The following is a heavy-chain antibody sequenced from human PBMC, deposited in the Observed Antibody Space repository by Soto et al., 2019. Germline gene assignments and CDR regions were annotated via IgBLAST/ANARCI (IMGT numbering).Heavy chain of an antibody. D-gene: IGHD3-3*01. V-gene: IGHV1-69*01. CDR1: GGTFSSYA. CDR2: IIPIFGTA. CDR3: ARVGYDFWSGTYYYYGMDV. J-gene: IGHJ6*02. Sequence: QVQLVQSGAEVKKPGSSVKVSCKASGGTFSSYAISWVRQAPGQGLEWMGGIIPIFGTANYAQKFQGRVTITADESTSTAYMELSSLRSEDTAVYYCARVGYDFWSGTYYYYGMDVWGQGTTVTVSS.